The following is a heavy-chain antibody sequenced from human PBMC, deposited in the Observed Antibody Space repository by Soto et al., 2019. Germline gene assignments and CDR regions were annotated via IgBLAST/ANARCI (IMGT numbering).Heavy chain of an antibody. V-gene: IGHV3-30-3*01. CDR2: IADDGSNK. CDR1: GFTFSTYA. J-gene: IGHJ3*02. D-gene: IGHD1-1*01. CDR3: ARFREKATTWSPWGAFDI. Sequence: SRRLSCAAPGFTFSTYAMLWDRQAPGKGLAGVAVIADDGSNKYYADSVVDRFTISRDNSKNGLYLRMNSLRAEDTAVYYCARFREKATTWSPWGAFDIGGRGTMVTV.